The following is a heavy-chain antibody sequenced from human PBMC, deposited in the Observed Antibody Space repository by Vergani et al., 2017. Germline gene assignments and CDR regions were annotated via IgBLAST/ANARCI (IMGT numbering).Heavy chain of an antibody. D-gene: IGHD3-22*01. CDR1: GFSLSNARMG. Sequence: QVTLKESGPVLVKPTETLTLTCTVSGFSLSNARMGVSWIRQPPGKALEWLAHIFSNDEKSYSTSLKSRLTISKDTSKSQVVLTMTNMDPVDTATYYCARTRGYYDSSGYLPYFDYWGQGTLVTGSS. CDR3: ARTRGYYDSSGYLPYFDY. J-gene: IGHJ4*02. V-gene: IGHV2-26*01. CDR2: IFSNDEK.